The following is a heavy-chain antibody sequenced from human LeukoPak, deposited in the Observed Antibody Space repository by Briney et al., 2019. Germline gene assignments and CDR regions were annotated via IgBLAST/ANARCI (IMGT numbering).Heavy chain of an antibody. D-gene: IGHD2-2*01. CDR1: GGSISSGGYY. V-gene: IGHV4-30-2*01. CDR3: AKALGQGYCSSTSCKRLGWWFDP. Sequence: SETLSLTCTVSGGSISSGGYYWSWIRQPPGKGLEWIGYIYHSGSTYYNPSLESRVTISVDRSKNQFSLKLSSVTAADTAVYYCAKALGQGYCSSTSCKRLGWWFDPWGQGTLVTVSS. J-gene: IGHJ5*02. CDR2: IYHSGST.